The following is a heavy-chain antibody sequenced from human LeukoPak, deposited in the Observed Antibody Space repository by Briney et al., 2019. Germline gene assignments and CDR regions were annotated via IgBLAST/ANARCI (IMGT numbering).Heavy chain of an antibody. Sequence: GGSLRLSCAASGFTVSSNYMSWVRQAPGKGLEWVSLIYSGGSTYYADSMKGRFTISRDNSKNMVFLQMDSLRAEDTAVYYCARDFPFRDWGQGTLVTVSS. CDR3: ARDFPFRD. V-gene: IGHV3-53*01. D-gene: IGHD2/OR15-2a*01. CDR2: IYSGGST. CDR1: GFTVSSNY. J-gene: IGHJ4*02.